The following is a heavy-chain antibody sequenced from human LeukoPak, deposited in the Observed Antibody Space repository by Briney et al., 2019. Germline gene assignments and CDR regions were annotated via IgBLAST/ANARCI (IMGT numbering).Heavy chain of an antibody. V-gene: IGHV4-39*01. Sequence: SETLSLTCTVSGGSISSSSYYWGWIRQPPGKGLEWIGSIYYSGSTYYNPSLKSRVTISVDTPKNQFSLKLSSVTAADTAVYYCAGGLGITFGGVIALNWFDLWGQGTLVTVSS. CDR2: IYYSGST. J-gene: IGHJ5*02. CDR1: GGSISSSSYY. D-gene: IGHD3-16*02. CDR3: AGGLGITFGGVIALNWFDL.